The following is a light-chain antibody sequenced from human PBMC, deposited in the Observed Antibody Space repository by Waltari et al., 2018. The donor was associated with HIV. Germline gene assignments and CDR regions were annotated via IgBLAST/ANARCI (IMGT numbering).Light chain of an antibody. J-gene: IGKJ4*01. CDR1: KAFRTSN. CDR3: HQYGSSPLT. V-gene: IGKV3-20*01. Sequence: VLTQSPDTLPLSPGNRAPLPCRTGKAFRTSNLALYQQRPGQAPRLLISGSSLSATGVPDRFLGSGSGTDFTLTITRLDPEDFAVYYCHQYGSSPLTFGGGTRVEIK. CDR2: GSS.